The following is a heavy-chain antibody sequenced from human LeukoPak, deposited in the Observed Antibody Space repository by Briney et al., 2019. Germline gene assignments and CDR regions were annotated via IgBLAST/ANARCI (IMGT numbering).Heavy chain of an antibody. CDR2: MNPVSGKA. D-gene: IGHD1/OR15-1a*01. CDR1: GYTFTGYY. Sequence: GASVKVSCKASGYTFTGYYMHWVRQAPGQGLEWMGWMNPVSGKAGSAQKFQGRVTLTRDTSISTAYMEVSSLRFDDTAFYYCARAPMGTAPLYWGQGTLVTVSS. V-gene: IGHV1-2*02. CDR3: ARAPMGTAPLY. J-gene: IGHJ4*02.